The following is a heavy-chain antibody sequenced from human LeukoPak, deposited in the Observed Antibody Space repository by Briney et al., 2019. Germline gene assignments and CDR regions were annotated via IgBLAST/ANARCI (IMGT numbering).Heavy chain of an antibody. CDR1: GGSISSSSYY. Sequence: SETLSLTRTVSGGSISSSSYYWGWIRQPPGKGLEWIGSIYYSGSTYYNPSLKSRVTISVDTSKNQFSLKLSSVTAADTAVYYCARWLLTTYYFDYWGQGTLVTVSS. D-gene: IGHD2/OR15-2a*01. CDR2: IYYSGST. J-gene: IGHJ4*02. V-gene: IGHV4-39*01. CDR3: ARWLLTTYYFDY.